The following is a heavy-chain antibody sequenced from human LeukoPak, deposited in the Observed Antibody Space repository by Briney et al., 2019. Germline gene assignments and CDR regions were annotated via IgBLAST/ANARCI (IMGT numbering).Heavy chain of an antibody. Sequence: SETLALTCTVSGGSISSGSYYGSWIRQPAGKGLEWIGRYYTSGSTNYNPSLKSRVTISVDTSKNQFSLKLSSVTAADTAVYYCARDGLAQNPYYYYYGMDVWGQGTTVTVSS. CDR3: ARDGLAQNPYYYYYGMDV. CDR1: GGSISSGSYY. V-gene: IGHV4-61*02. CDR2: YYTSGST. D-gene: IGHD5-12*01. J-gene: IGHJ6*02.